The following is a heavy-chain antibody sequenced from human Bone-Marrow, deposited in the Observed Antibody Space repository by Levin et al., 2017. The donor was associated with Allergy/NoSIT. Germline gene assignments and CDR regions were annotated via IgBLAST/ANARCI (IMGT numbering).Heavy chain of an antibody. V-gene: IGHV3-66*04. D-gene: IGHD3-10*01. CDR1: GFTISNNY. CDR3: ARLDFNYGSYY. J-gene: IGHJ4*02. Sequence: QPGGSLRLSCAVSGFTISNNYMSWVRQASGKGLEWVSVIYSGGSTYYADSVKGRFTISRANSENTLYLQMNSLRAEDTAVYYCARLDFNYGSYYWGQGTLVTVSS. CDR2: IYSGGST.